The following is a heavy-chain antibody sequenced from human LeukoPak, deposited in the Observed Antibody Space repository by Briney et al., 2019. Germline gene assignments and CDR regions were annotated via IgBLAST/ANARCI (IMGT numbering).Heavy chain of an antibody. D-gene: IGHD3-3*01. CDR1: GFTFSNYA. V-gene: IGHV3-23*01. Sequence: GSLRLSCAASGFTFSNYAMSWVRQAPGKGLEWVSAISGSGDSTYYADSVKGRFTISRDGSMETLYLQMNSLRAEDTATYFCAKRLSFGVAIGDFDYWGQGTLVTVSS. CDR3: AKRLSFGVAIGDFDY. CDR2: ISGSGDST. J-gene: IGHJ4*02.